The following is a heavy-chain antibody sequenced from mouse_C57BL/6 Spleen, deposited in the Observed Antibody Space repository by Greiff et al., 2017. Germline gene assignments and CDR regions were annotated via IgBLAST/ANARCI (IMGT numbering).Heavy chain of an antibody. CDR1: GYTFTSYW. CDR3: AREDGSRLAWFAY. CDR2: IYPNSGST. J-gene: IGHJ3*01. V-gene: IGHV1-64*01. D-gene: IGHD1-1*01. Sequence: QVQLQQPGAELVKPGASVKLSCKASGYTFTSYWMHWVKQRPGQGLEWIGMIYPNSGSTNYNEKFKGKATLTVDKSSSTAYMQLSSLTSEDSAVYYCAREDGSRLAWFAYWGQGTLVTVSA.